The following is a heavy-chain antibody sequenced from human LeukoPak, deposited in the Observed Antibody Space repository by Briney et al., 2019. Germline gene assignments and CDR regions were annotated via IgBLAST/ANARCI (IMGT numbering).Heavy chain of an antibody. CDR1: GFTFSSYA. CDR3: AKETSSSFDY. D-gene: IGHD6-6*01. V-gene: IGHV3-23*01. Sequence: AGGSLRLYCAASGFTFSSYAMNWVRQAPGKGLEWVSGISNSGGSTYYADSVKGRFTISRDNSKNTLYLQMNSLRAEDRAVYYCAKETSSSFDYWGQGTLVTVSS. J-gene: IGHJ4*02. CDR2: ISNSGGST.